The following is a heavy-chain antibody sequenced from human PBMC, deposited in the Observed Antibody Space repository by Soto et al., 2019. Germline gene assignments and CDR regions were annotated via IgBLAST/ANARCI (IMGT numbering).Heavy chain of an antibody. V-gene: IGHV3-30*18. CDR3: AKDHWAAYIGYAMLNDLDV. Sequence: QVQLVESGGGVVQPGRSLRLSCAASGFTFSDYGIHWVRQAPSKALEWVAVISYEGSKTYYADSVKGRFTISRDNTKNTVHLEMASLTPEDTAVYYCAKDHWAAYIGYAMLNDLDVWGQGAKVTVSS. D-gene: IGHD1-26*01. J-gene: IGHJ6*02. CDR2: ISYEGSKT. CDR1: GFTFSDYG.